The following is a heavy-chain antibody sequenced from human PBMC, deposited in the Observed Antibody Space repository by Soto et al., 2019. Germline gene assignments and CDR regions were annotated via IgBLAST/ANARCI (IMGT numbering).Heavy chain of an antibody. D-gene: IGHD3-22*01. CDR3: XRSYYYDSSGYYSPLFY. J-gene: IGHJ4*02. CDR1: GGSISSGGYY. Sequence: SETLSLTCTVSGGSISSGGYYWSWIRQHPGKGLEWIGYIYYSGSTYYNPSLKSRVTISVDTSKNQFSLKLSSVTAADTAVYYCXRSYYYDSSGYYSPLFYWGQGTLVTVSS. V-gene: IGHV4-31*03. CDR2: IYYSGST.